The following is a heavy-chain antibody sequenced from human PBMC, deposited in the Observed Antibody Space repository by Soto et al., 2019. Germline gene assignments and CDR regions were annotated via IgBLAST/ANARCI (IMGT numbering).Heavy chain of an antibody. CDR3: ARGGPDIVATINFKFAFDY. Sequence: SVKVSCKASGVTFSSYAISWVRQAPGQGLEWMGGIIPIFGTANYAQKFQGRVTITADESTSTAYMELSSLRSEDTAVYYCARGGPDIVATINFKFAFDYWGQGTLVTVSS. CDR1: GVTFSSYA. CDR2: IIPIFGTA. D-gene: IGHD5-12*01. V-gene: IGHV1-69*13. J-gene: IGHJ4*02.